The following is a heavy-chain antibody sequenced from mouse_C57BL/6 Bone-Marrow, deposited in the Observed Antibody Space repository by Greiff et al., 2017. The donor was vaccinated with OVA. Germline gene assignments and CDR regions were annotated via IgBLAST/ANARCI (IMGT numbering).Heavy chain of an antibody. CDR1: GYAFSSYC. Sequence: VQLQESGAELVKPGASVKISCKASGYAFSSYCMNWVKQRPGKGLEWIGEIYPGDGDTNYNGKFKGKATLTADKSSSTAYMQLSSLASAVSAVYFCAPYSNWAWFADWGKGTLVTVSA. CDR2: IYPGDGDT. CDR3: APYSNWAWFAD. J-gene: IGHJ3*01. V-gene: IGHV1-80*01. D-gene: IGHD2-5*01.